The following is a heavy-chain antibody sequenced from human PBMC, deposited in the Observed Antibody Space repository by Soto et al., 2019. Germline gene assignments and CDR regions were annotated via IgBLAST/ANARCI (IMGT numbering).Heavy chain of an antibody. CDR3: ARLGRDIPFDC. D-gene: IGHD7-27*01. V-gene: IGHV3-7*01. J-gene: IGHJ4*02. CDR1: GFTFSNYS. CDR2: IKEEGSEK. Sequence: EVQLVESGGGLVQPGGSLRLSCAASGFTFSNYSMGWVRQAPGKGPEWVANIKEEGSEKYYADSVRGRFTISRDNPKNLLYLQMSSLRAEDTALYYCARLGRDIPFDCWGQGTLVTVSS.